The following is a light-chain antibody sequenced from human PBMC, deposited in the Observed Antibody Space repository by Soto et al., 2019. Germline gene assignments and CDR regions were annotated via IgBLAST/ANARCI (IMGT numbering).Light chain of an antibody. CDR2: ATS. CDR3: QQSYKMPS. J-gene: IGKJ5*01. Sequence: ITLTQSPASLASSVGDRRTLTCRASRNVSINLNWYQPKPGKGPTLRIHATSNLQIGVPSRLSGSGSGTEFTLTISSMEPEDFGTYYCQQSYKMPSFGQGTRLEIK. V-gene: IGKV1-39*01. CDR1: RNVSIN.